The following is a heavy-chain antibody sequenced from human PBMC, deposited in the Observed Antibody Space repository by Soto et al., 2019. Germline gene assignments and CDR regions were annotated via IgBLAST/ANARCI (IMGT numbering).Heavy chain of an antibody. V-gene: IGHV4-59*01. CDR2: IYYSGRT. Sequence: PPETLSLTCTVSGRSISSYYWSWIRQPPGKGLERIGYIYYSGRTNYNPSLKSRVTVSVDTSKNQFSLKLSSVTAADKAVYYCARTPFLPSSPFDYWGPGTLVTVSS. CDR1: GRSISSYY. CDR3: ARTPFLPSSPFDY. J-gene: IGHJ4*02.